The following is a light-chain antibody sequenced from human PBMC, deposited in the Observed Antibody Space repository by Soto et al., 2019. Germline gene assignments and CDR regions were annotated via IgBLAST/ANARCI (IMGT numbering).Light chain of an antibody. CDR2: WAS. J-gene: IGKJ1*01. CDR3: QQYYSTPQT. CDR1: QSVFYSSNNNNY. V-gene: IGKV4-1*01. Sequence: DIVMTPSPDSLAVSLCERATINCKSSQSVFYSSNNNNYLAWYQQKPGQPPKLLIYWASTRESGVPDRFSGSGSGTDFTLTISSLQAEDVAVYYCQQYYSTPQTFGQGTKVDI.